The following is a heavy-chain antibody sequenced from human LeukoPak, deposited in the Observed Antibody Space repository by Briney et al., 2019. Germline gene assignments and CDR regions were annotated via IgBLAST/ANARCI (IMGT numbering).Heavy chain of an antibody. Sequence: PGGSLRLSCAASGFTLSGYWMHWVRRGPGKGLVWVSRIRSDGSSTSYADSVKGRFTVSRDNAKNTLYLQMNSLRAEDTAVYYCVRSDWFDPWGQGTLVTVSS. CDR3: VRSDWFDP. V-gene: IGHV3-74*01. J-gene: IGHJ5*02. CDR1: GFTLSGYW. CDR2: IRSDGSST.